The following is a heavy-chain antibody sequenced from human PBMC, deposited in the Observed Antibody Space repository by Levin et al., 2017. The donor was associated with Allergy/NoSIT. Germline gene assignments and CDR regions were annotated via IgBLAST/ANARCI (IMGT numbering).Heavy chain of an antibody. CDR3: ARGRWLRSSFDY. Sequence: SQTLSLTCAVYGGSFSGYYWSWIRQPPGKGLEWIGEINHSGSTNYNPSLKSRVTISVDTSKNQFSLKLSSVTAADTAVYYCARGRWLRSSFDYWGQGTLVTVSS. CDR1: GGSFSGYY. D-gene: IGHD3-16*01. J-gene: IGHJ4*02. V-gene: IGHV4-34*01. CDR2: INHSGST.